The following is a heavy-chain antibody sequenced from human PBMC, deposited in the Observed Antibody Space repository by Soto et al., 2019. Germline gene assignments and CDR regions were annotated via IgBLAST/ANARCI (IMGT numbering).Heavy chain of an antibody. D-gene: IGHD6-13*01. CDR2: HYSGGST. V-gene: IGHV3-53*01. CDR1: GFSVSSNY. Sequence: GGSLRLSCAISGFSVSSNYLSWVRQAPGKGLEWVSVHYSGGSTYYADSVKGRFTISRDNSKNTLYLQMNSLRAEDTAVYYCARDPQQLEGFFDYWGQGTLVTVSS. CDR3: ARDPQQLEGFFDY. J-gene: IGHJ4*02.